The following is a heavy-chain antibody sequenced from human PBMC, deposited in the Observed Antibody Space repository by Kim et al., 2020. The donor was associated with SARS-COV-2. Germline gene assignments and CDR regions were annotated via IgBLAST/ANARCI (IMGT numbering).Heavy chain of an antibody. CDR3: ARAYRWNYVGLTY. V-gene: IGHV1-18*01. D-gene: IGHD1-7*01. J-gene: IGHJ4*01. CDR2: ISTYNVNT. Sequence: ASVKVSCKASGYTFTSYGINWVRQAPGQGLEWRVWISTYNVNTNYAPKLQVRFTMTTDPSPSPAYMALRSLRSPATAVCYCARAYRWNYVGLTYWG. CDR1: GYTFTSYG.